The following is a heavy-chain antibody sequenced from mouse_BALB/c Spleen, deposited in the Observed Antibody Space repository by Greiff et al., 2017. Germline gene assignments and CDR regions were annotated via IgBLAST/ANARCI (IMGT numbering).Heavy chain of an antibody. CDR3: ARETGRGAMDY. CDR2: INSNGGST. V-gene: IGHV5-6-3*01. CDR1: GFTFSSYG. J-gene: IGHJ4*01. Sequence: EVQLVESGGGLVQPGGSLKLSCAASGFTFSSYGMSWVRQTPDKRLELVATINSNGGSTYYPDSVKGRFTISRDNAKNTLYLQMSSLKSEDTAMYYCARETGRGAMDYWGQGTSVTVSS. D-gene: IGHD4-1*01.